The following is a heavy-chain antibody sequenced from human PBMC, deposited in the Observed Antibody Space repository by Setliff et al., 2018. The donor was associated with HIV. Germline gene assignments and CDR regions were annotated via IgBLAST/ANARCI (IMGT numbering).Heavy chain of an antibody. CDR3: ARPNYYDSSGSFDY. CDR1: GFTFSSYS. CDR2: ISSSSSYT. Sequence: GGSLRLSCAASGFTFSSYSMNWVRQAPGKGLEWVPYISSSSSYTHYADSVKGRFTISRDNVKNSLYLQMNSLRAEDTAVYYCARPNYYDSSGSFDYWGQGTLVTVSS. J-gene: IGHJ4*02. V-gene: IGHV3-21*01. D-gene: IGHD3-22*01.